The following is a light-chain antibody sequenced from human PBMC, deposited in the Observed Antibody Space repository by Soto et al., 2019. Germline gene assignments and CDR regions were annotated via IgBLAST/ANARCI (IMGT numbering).Light chain of an antibody. CDR2: GAS. Sequence: DIQMTQSPSSLSASVGDRVTITCRASQGISSYLAWYQQKPGKVPKLLIYGASTLQSGVPSRFSGSGSGTDFTLTISSLQPEDVATYYCQKYNSAPNTFGQGTRLEIK. V-gene: IGKV1-27*01. J-gene: IGKJ5*01. CDR1: QGISSY. CDR3: QKYNSAPNT.